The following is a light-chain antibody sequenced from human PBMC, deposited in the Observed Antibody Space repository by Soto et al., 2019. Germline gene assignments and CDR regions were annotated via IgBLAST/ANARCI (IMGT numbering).Light chain of an antibody. V-gene: IGLV2-14*01. J-gene: IGLJ1*01. CDR2: DVS. CDR3: SSYTTSSTYV. Sequence: QSVLTQPASVSGSPGRSITISCTGTISYVGGYDYVSWYQQHPGKAPKLMIYDVSNRPSGVSNRFSGSKSGNTASLTISGLQADDEADYYCSSYTTSSTYVFGTGTKVTVL. CDR1: ISYVGGYDY.